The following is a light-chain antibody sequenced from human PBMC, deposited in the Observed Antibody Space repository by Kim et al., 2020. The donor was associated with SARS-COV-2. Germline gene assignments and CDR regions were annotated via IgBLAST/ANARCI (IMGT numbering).Light chain of an antibody. CDR3: SSYTSSSTSWV. CDR2: DVS. Sequence: QSVLTQPASVSGSPGQSITISCTGTSSDVGGYNYVSWYQQHPGKAPKLMIYDVSKRPSGVSNRFSGSKSGNTASLTISGLQAEDEADYYRSSYTSSSTSWVFGGGTQLTVL. J-gene: IGLJ3*02. V-gene: IGLV2-14*01. CDR1: SSDVGGYNY.